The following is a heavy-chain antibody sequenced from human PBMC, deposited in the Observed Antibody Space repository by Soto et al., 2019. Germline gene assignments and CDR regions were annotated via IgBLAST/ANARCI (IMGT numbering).Heavy chain of an antibody. CDR3: ASQFSGYSYADDY. D-gene: IGHD5-18*01. Sequence: GASVKVSCKASGGTFSSYAISWVRQAPGQGLEWMGGIIPIFGTANYAQKFQGRVTITADESTSTAYMVLSSLRSEYTALFYCASQFSGYSYADDYWGHGTLVTVSS. CDR1: GGTFSSYA. V-gene: IGHV1-69*13. CDR2: IIPIFGTA. J-gene: IGHJ4*01.